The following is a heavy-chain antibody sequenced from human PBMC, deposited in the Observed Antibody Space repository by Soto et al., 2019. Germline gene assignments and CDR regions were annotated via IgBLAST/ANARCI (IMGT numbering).Heavy chain of an antibody. V-gene: IGHV1-18*01. J-gene: IGHJ5*02. Sequence: ASVKVSCKASGYTFTSYGISWVRQAPGQGLEWMGWISADNGNTNYAQKLQGRVTMTTDTSASTAYMELSSLRSEDTAVYYCASSHSYDSSGYYYISAWGQGTLVTVSS. CDR1: GYTFTSYG. D-gene: IGHD3-22*01. CDR2: ISADNGNT. CDR3: ASSHSYDSSGYYYISA.